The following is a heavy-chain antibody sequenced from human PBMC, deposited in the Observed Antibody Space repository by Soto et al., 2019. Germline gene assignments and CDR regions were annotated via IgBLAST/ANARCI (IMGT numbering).Heavy chain of an antibody. CDR3: ARTNAAGDGYNT. V-gene: IGHV1-69*13. CDR1: GGAFSSYA. D-gene: IGHD5-12*01. Sequence: SVKVSCKASGGAFSSYAISWVRQAPGQGLEWMGGIIPIFGTANYAQKFQGRVTITADESTSTAYMELSSLRSEDTAVYYCARTNAAGDGYNTWGQGTLVTVPQ. CDR2: IIPIFGTA. J-gene: IGHJ5*02.